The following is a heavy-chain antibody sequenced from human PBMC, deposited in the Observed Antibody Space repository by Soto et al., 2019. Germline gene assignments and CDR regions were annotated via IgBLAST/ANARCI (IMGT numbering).Heavy chain of an antibody. J-gene: IGHJ6*02. CDR3: ARDLLHYGFWSGYSAYCHYGMDV. D-gene: IGHD3-3*01. Sequence: RLSCSASGFTFSSYKMNLVRQAPGQGLEWVSYISDSGGTVYYADSVKGRFTVSRDNAQNSVYLQMNSLRTEDTAVYYCARDLLHYGFWSGYSAYCHYGMDVWCPGTRVTVSS. CDR2: ISDSGGTV. V-gene: IGHV3-48*03. CDR1: GFTFSSYK.